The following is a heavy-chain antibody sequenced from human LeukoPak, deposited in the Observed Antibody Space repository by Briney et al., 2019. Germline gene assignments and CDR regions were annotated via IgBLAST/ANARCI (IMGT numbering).Heavy chain of an antibody. J-gene: IGHJ4*02. D-gene: IGHD3-16*02. CDR1: GLSISGQW. V-gene: IGHV3-7*01. CDR3: GYTNNFYY. Sequence: GGSLRLSCVASGLSISGQWMNWVRQAPGQGLEWVANIKHDGTEEYYVDSVRGRFTISRDDGRNSVSLQMNSVRAEDTAVYYCGYTNNFYYWGQGTLVVVSS. CDR2: IKHDGTEE.